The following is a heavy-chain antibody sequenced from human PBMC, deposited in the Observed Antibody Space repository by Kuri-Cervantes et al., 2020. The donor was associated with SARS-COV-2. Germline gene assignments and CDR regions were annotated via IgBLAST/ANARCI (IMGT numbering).Heavy chain of an antibody. D-gene: IGHD6-19*01. CDR1: GGSISSGSYY. Sequence: SETLSLTCTVSGGSISSGSYYWSWIRQPAGKGLEWIGHIYTSGSTNYNPSLKSRVTISVDTSKNQFSLKLSSVTAADTAVYYCARETYSSGWFDAFDIWGQGTMVTVSS. V-gene: IGHV4-61*09. J-gene: IGHJ3*02. CDR3: ARETYSSGWFDAFDI. CDR2: IYTSGST.